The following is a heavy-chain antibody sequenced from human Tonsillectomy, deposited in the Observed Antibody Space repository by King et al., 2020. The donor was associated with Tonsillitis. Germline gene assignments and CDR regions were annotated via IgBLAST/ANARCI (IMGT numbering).Heavy chain of an antibody. CDR1: GFTFDDYG. CDR3: ARSRAVYYDFWSGYWDY. Sequence: QLVQSGGGVVRPGGSLRLSCAASGFTFDDYGMSLVRQAPGKGLEWVSGINWNGGSTGYADSVKGRFTISRDNAKNSLYLQMNSLRAEDTALYYCARSRAVYYDFWSGYWDYWGQGTLVTVSS. J-gene: IGHJ4*02. V-gene: IGHV3-20*04. D-gene: IGHD3-3*01. CDR2: INWNGGST.